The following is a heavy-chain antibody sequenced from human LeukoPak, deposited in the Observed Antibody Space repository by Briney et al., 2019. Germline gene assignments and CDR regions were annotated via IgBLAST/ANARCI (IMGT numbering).Heavy chain of an antibody. J-gene: IGHJ6*02. CDR1: GFTFTTYW. CDR2: INSDGSIT. Sequence: GGSLRLSCAASGFTFTTYWMHWVRQAPGKGLVWVSHINSDGSITSYADSVKGRFTTSRDNAKNTLYLQMNSLRAEDTAVYYCARDAVDTANAVWGQGTTVTVSS. CDR3: ARDAVDTANAV. D-gene: IGHD5-18*01. V-gene: IGHV3-74*01.